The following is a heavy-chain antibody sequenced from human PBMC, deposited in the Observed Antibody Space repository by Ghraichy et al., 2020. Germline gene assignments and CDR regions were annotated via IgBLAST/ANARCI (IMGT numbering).Heavy chain of an antibody. CDR2: IWYDGSNK. Sequence: GGSLRLSCAASGFSFSSYGMHWVRQAPGKGLEWVAVIWYDGSNKYYADSVRGRFTVSRGNSKNTMYLQMNSLRAEDTAVYYCAREAYFDYWGQGTLVTVS. V-gene: IGHV3-33*01. CDR3: AREAYFDY. CDR1: GFSFSSYG. J-gene: IGHJ4*02.